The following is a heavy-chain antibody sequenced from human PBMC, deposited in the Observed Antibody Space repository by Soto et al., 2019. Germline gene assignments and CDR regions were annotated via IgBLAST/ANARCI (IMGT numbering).Heavy chain of an antibody. Sequence: IRQPPGKGLEWIGYIYYSGSTNYNPSLKSRVTISVDTSKNQFSLKLSSVTAADTAVYYCARLAPGYMDVWGKGTTVTVSS. CDR2: IYYSGST. D-gene: IGHD2-21*01. CDR3: ARLAPGYMDV. J-gene: IGHJ6*03. V-gene: IGHV4-59*08.